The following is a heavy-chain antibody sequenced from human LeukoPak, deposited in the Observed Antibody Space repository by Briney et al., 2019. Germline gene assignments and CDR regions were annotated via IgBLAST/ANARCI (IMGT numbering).Heavy chain of an antibody. D-gene: IGHD5-12*01. Sequence: SETLSLTCTVSGGSISSYYWSWIRQPPGKGLEWIGYIYYSGSTNYNPSLKSRVTMSVDTSKNQFSLKLSSVTAADTAVYYCARAQWLRSYYFDYWGQGTLVTVSS. CDR1: GGSISSYY. J-gene: IGHJ4*02. CDR3: ARAQWLRSYYFDY. V-gene: IGHV4-59*12. CDR2: IYYSGST.